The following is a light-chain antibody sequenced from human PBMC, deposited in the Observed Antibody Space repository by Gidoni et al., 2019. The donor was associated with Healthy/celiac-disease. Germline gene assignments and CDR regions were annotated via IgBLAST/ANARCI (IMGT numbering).Light chain of an antibody. CDR2: GAS. V-gene: IGKV3-20*01. Sequence: EIVLTQSPGTLSLSPGERATLSCRASQSVSSSYLAWYQQKPGQAPRLLIYGASSRATGIPDRFSGSGSGTDFTLTISRLEPEDVAVYYCQQYGSSLWTFGQGTEVEIK. J-gene: IGKJ1*01. CDR3: QQYGSSLWT. CDR1: QSVSSSY.